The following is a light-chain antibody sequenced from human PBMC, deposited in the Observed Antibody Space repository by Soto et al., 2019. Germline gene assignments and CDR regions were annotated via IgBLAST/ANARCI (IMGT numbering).Light chain of an antibody. CDR2: GAS. Sequence: IVLTQSPATLSVSPGERATLSCRASQSVSSNLAGYQQKPGQAPRLLIYGASTRATGIPARFSGSGSGTEFTLTISSLQSEDFAVYYCQQYNNWWTFGQGTKVDIK. CDR3: QQYNNWWT. V-gene: IGKV3-15*01. J-gene: IGKJ1*01. CDR1: QSVSSN.